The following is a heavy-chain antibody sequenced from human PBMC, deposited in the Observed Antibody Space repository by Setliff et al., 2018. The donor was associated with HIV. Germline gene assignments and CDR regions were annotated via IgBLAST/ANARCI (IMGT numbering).Heavy chain of an antibody. Sequence: SETLSLTCKVSGDSVNSYNYYWSWIRQHPGKGLEWIGYIYYSGNTHYNPSLKSRVTMSVDTSKNRFSLKLSSVTAADTAVYYCASSRGRYYGSVRAFDIWGQGSMVTVSS. D-gene: IGHD3-10*01. CDR3: ASSRGRYYGSVRAFDI. V-gene: IGHV4-61*01. J-gene: IGHJ3*02. CDR1: GDSVNSYNYY. CDR2: IYYSGNT.